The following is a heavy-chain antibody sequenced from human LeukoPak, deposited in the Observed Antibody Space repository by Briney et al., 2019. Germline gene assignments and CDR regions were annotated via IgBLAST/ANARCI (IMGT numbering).Heavy chain of an antibody. CDR1: GFTFSSYA. Sequence: GGSLRLSCAASGFTFSSYAMHWVRQAPGKGLEWVAVISYDGSNKYYADSVKGRSTISRDNSKNTLYLQMNSLRAEDTAVYYCARGIVVVPAALFDYWGQGTLVTVSS. J-gene: IGHJ4*02. V-gene: IGHV3-30-3*01. CDR3: ARGIVVVPAALFDY. D-gene: IGHD2-2*01. CDR2: ISYDGSNK.